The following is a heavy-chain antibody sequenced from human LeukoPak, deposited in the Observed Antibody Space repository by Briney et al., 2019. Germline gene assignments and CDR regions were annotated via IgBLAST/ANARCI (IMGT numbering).Heavy chain of an antibody. J-gene: IGHJ1*01. V-gene: IGHV4-39*07. Sequence: SETLSLTCTVSGGSISSSSYYWGWIRQPPGKGLEWIGRFYASGNSNYNPSLKSRVTMSVDTSKNQFSLKLSSVTAADTAVYYCARDLYDFWSAYYSDWGQGTLVTVSS. CDR3: ARDLYDFWSAYYSD. CDR2: FYASGNS. D-gene: IGHD3-3*01. CDR1: GGSISSSSYY.